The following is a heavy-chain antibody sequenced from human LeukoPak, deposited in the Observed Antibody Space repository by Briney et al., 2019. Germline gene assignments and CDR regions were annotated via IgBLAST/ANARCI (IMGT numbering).Heavy chain of an antibody. J-gene: IGHJ4*02. Sequence: SETLSLTCAVYGGSFSGYYWSWIRQPPGKGLEWIGEINHSGSTNYNPSLKSRVTISVDTSKNQFSLKLSSVTAADTAVYYCARTLVVVTATTTYYYFDYWGQGTLVTVSS. CDR1: GGSFSGYY. CDR2: INHSGST. CDR3: ARTLVVVTATTTYYYFDY. D-gene: IGHD2-21*02. V-gene: IGHV4-34*01.